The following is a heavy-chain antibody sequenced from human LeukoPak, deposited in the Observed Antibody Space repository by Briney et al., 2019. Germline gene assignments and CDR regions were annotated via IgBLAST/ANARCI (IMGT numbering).Heavy chain of an antibody. Sequence: KPSETLSLTCAVYGGSFSGYYWSWIRQPPGKGLEWIGEINHSGSTNYNPSLKSRVTISVDTSKNQFSLKLSSVTAADTAVYYCARVLRYFDWAFDIWGQGTMVTVSS. CDR3: ARVLRYFDWAFDI. J-gene: IGHJ3*02. CDR2: INHSGST. CDR1: GGSFSGYY. V-gene: IGHV4-34*01. D-gene: IGHD3-9*01.